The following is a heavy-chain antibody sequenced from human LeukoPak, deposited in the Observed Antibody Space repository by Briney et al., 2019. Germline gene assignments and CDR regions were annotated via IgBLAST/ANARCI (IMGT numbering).Heavy chain of an antibody. CDR1: GFTFGSYA. J-gene: IGHJ4*02. V-gene: IGHV3-23*01. CDR3: AKNPQTGIYHFYFDY. Sequence: PGGSLRLSCSASGFTFGSYAMSWVRQAPGRGLEWVSTITGGADTTYYADSVKGRFTISRDNSKDTLFLQMNNLRAEDTAVYYCAKNPQTGIYHFYFDYWGQGTLVTVSS. CDR2: ITGGADTT. D-gene: IGHD1-26*01.